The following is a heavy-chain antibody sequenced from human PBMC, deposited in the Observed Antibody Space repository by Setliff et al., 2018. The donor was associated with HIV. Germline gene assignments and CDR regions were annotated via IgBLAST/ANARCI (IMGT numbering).Heavy chain of an antibody. CDR2: LFYTGST. J-gene: IGHJ6*03. CDR3: ASEAWTSYRSSSGYYYYYMDV. Sequence: ETLSLTCAVSGDSITSRNYHWDWVRQPPGKGLEWIGSLFYTGSTSCNPSLKSRVTISGDTSKNQFFPNLTSVTAADTAVYYCASEAWTSYRSSSGYYYYYMDVWGKGTTVTVSS. V-gene: IGHV4-39*07. D-gene: IGHD6-6*01. CDR1: GDSITSRNYH.